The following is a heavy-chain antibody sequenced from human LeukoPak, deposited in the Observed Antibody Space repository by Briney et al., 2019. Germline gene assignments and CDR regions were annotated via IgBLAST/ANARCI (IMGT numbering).Heavy chain of an antibody. CDR3: ARGTPTVVTPSGFDP. CDR2: INPNSGGT. Sequence: GASVKVSCKASGYTFTGYYMHWVRQAPGQGLEWMGLINPNSGGTNYAQKFQGRVTMTRDTSISTAYMELSRLRSDDTAVYYCARGTPTVVTPSGFDPWGQGTLVTVSS. CDR1: GYTFTGYY. V-gene: IGHV1-2*02. J-gene: IGHJ5*02. D-gene: IGHD4-23*01.